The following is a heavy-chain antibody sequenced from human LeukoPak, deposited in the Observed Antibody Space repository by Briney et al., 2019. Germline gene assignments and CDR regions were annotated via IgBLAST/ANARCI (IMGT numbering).Heavy chain of an antibody. CDR2: IWYDGSNK. D-gene: IGHD5-18*01. J-gene: IGHJ4*02. Sequence: PGRSLRLSCAASGFTFSSYGMRWVRQAPGKGLEWVAVIWYDGSNKYYADSVKGRFTISRDNSKNTLYLQMNSLRAEDTAVYYCARVRYTAMGPRDYWGQGTLVTVSS. V-gene: IGHV3-33*01. CDR1: GFTFSSYG. CDR3: ARVRYTAMGPRDY.